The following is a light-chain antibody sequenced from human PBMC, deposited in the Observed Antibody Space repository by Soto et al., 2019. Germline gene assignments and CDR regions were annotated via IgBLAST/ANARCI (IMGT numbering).Light chain of an antibody. CDR2: DAS. Sequence: DSQMTQSPSSXSASVGDRVTITCQASQNINNYLNWYQQKPGRAPKLLIYDASNLEAGVPSRFRGSGSGTDFTFTISRLQPEDIATYYCQKYENLPTFGQGTRLEIK. CDR1: QNINNY. CDR3: QKYENLPT. J-gene: IGKJ5*01. V-gene: IGKV1-33*01.